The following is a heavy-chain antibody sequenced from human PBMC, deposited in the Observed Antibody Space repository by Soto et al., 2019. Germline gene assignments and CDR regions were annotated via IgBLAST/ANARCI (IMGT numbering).Heavy chain of an antibody. CDR2: IYYNGST. D-gene: IGHD2-2*01. J-gene: IGHJ3*02. Sequence: SETLSLTCTVSGGSISSYYWSWIRQPPGKGLEWIGYIYYNGSTNYNPSLKSRVTISVDTSKNQFSLKLSSVTAADTAVYYCARAQQRFCSSTSCYSVAIDSWGQGIRVTVSS. CDR1: GGSISSYY. CDR3: ARAQQRFCSSTSCYSVAIDS. V-gene: IGHV4-59*01.